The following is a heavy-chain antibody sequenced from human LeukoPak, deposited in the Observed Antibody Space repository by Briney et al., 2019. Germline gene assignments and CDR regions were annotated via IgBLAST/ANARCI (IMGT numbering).Heavy chain of an antibody. Sequence: EASVKVSCKVSGYTLTELSMHWVRQAPGKGREWMGGFDPEDGETIYAQKFQGRVTMTEDTSTDTAYMELSSLRSGDTAVYYCATAAIKYYYYGMDVWGQGTTVTVSS. V-gene: IGHV1-24*01. J-gene: IGHJ6*02. CDR1: GYTLTELS. CDR2: FDPEDGET. CDR3: ATAAIKYYYYGMDV.